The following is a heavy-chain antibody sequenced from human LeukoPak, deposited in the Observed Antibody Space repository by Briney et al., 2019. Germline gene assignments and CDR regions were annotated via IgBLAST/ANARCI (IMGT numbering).Heavy chain of an antibody. CDR2: SRNKAGRYTT. J-gene: IGHJ6*02. CDR1: GFKLSDHY. CDR3: GRIALNANNGMDV. Sequence: GGSQRLFCAASGFKLSDHYIDWVRQAPGKGLEWVGRSRNKAGRYTTEYAASVEGRFTISRDVSEISLYLQMNSLRTEDTAVYYCGRIALNANNGMDVWGQGTTVTVSS. V-gene: IGHV3-72*01. D-gene: IGHD1/OR15-1a*01.